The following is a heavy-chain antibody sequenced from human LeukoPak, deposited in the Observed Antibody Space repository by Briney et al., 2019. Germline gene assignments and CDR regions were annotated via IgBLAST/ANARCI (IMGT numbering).Heavy chain of an antibody. V-gene: IGHV1-69*13. CDR3: ARDRESSGEGTWFDP. CDR1: GGPFSSYA. D-gene: IGHD6-19*01. CDR2: IIPIFGTA. Sequence: SVKVSCKASGGPFSSYAISWVRQAPGQGLEWMGGIIPIFGTANYAQKFQGRVTITADESTSTAYMELSSLRSEDTAVYYCARDRESSGEGTWFDPWGQGTLVTVSS. J-gene: IGHJ5*02.